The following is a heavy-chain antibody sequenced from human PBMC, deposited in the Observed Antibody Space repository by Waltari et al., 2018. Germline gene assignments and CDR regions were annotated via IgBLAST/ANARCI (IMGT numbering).Heavy chain of an antibody. V-gene: IGHV4-59*01. CDR3: ARHDSSGYYYVQY. Sequence: QVQLQESGPGLVKPSETLSLTCTVSGGSISSYYWSLIRQPPGKGLEWIGYIYYSGSTNYNPSLKSRVTISVDTSRNQFSLKLSSVTAADTAVYYCARHDSSGYYYVQYWGQGTLVTVSS. CDR2: IYYSGST. J-gene: IGHJ4*02. CDR1: GGSISSYY. D-gene: IGHD3-22*01.